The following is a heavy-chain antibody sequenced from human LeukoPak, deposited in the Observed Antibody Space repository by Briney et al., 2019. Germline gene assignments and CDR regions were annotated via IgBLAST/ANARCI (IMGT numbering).Heavy chain of an antibody. J-gene: IGHJ3*02. D-gene: IGHD3-22*01. Sequence: GESLKISCKGSGYSFISYWIGWVRQMPGKGLEWMGIIYPGDSDTRYSPSFQGQVTISANNSISTAYLQWSSLKASDTAMYYCARHWTDSSGYFDAFDIWGQGTMVTVSS. V-gene: IGHV5-51*01. CDR2: IYPGDSDT. CDR3: ARHWTDSSGYFDAFDI. CDR1: GYSFISYW.